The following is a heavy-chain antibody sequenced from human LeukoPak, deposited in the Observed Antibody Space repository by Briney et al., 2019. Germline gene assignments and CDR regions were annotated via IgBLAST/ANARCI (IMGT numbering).Heavy chain of an antibody. V-gene: IGHV3-23*01. D-gene: IGHD3-22*01. CDR2: ISGSGGST. Sequence: PGGSLRLSCAASGFTFSSYAMSWVRQAPGKGLEWVSAISGSGGSTYYADSVKGRFTISRDNSKNTLYLQMNSLRAEDTAVYYCANDLYWDYYDSSGYYFAYFDYWGQGTLVTVSS. CDR3: ANDLYWDYYDSSGYYFAYFDY. CDR1: GFTFSSYA. J-gene: IGHJ4*02.